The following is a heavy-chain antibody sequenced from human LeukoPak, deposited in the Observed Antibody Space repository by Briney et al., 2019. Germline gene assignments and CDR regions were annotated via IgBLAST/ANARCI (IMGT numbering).Heavy chain of an antibody. V-gene: IGHV4-31*03. CDR3: ARKKFGVVIDY. J-gene: IGHJ4*02. Sequence: PSETLSLTCTVSGGSISSGGYYWSWIRQHPGKGLEWIGYIYYSGSTYYNPSLKSRVTISVDTSKNQFSLKLSSVTAADTAVYYCARKKFGVVIDYWGQGTLVTVSS. CDR2: IYYSGST. CDR1: GGSISSGGYY. D-gene: IGHD3-3*01.